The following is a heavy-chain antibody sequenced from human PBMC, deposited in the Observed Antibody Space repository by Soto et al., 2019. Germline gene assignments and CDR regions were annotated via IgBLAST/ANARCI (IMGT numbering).Heavy chain of an antibody. Sequence: PGGSLRLSCAASGFTFSNAWMNWVRQAPGKGLEWVGRIKSKTDGGTTDYAAPVKGRFTISRDDSKNMLYLQMNSLKTEDTAVYYCTTPHCSSTSCYSGFDYWGQGTLVTVSS. CDR1: GFTFSNAW. J-gene: IGHJ4*02. V-gene: IGHV3-15*07. CDR3: TTPHCSSTSCYSGFDY. CDR2: IKSKTDGGTT. D-gene: IGHD2-2*01.